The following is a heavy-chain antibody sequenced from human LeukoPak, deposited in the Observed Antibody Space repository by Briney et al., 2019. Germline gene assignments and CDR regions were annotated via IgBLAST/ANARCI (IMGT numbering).Heavy chain of an antibody. Sequence: PGGSLRLSCAASGFTFSSYAMHWVRQAPGKGLEYVSAISSNGGSTYYANSVKGRFTISRDNSKNTLYLQMGSLRAEDTAVYYCAKGGWGIAAAGYFDYWGQGTLVTVSS. D-gene: IGHD6-13*01. V-gene: IGHV3-64*01. J-gene: IGHJ4*02. CDR1: GFTFSSYA. CDR3: AKGGWGIAAAGYFDY. CDR2: ISSNGGST.